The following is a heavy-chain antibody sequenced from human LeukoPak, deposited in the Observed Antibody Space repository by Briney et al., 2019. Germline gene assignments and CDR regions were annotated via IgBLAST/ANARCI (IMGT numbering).Heavy chain of an antibody. D-gene: IGHD3-22*01. V-gene: IGHV3-48*03. CDR1: GFTFSNYE. CDR3: ARDLRGLDYFDY. CDR2: ISRSGATI. J-gene: IGHJ4*02. Sequence: AGGSLRLSCAASGFTFSNYEMNWVRQAPGKGLEWVSFISRSGATIYYTDSVKGRFTISRDNAKNSLYLQMNSLRAEDTAVYYCARDLRGLDYFDYWGQGTLSPSPQ.